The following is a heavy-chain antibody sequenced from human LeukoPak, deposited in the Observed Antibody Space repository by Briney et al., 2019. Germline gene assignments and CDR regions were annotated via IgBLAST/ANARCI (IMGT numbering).Heavy chain of an antibody. V-gene: IGHV3-11*01. CDR2: ISSSGSTI. CDR1: GFTFSDYY. D-gene: IGHD4-17*01. CDR3: ARERAGLYGDYVFDY. Sequence: PGGSLRLSCTASGFTFSDYYMSWIRQAPGKGLEWVSYISSSGSTIYYADSVKGRFTISRDNAKNSLYLQMNSLRAEDTAVYYCARERAGLYGDYVFDYWGQGTLVTVSS. J-gene: IGHJ4*02.